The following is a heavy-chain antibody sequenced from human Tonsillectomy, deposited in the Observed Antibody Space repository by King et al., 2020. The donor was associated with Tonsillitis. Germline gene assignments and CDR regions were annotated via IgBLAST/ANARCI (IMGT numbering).Heavy chain of an antibody. CDR3: VKDRSSRTMNPTPGLYEY. V-gene: IGHV3-9*01. CDR2: VNWNTGTI. J-gene: IGHJ4*02. CDR1: GFTFDDYA. Sequence: VQLVESGGGLVQPGRSLRLSCTASGFTFDDYAMHWVRQVPGKGLEWVSGVNWNTGTIGYADSVKGRFTISRDNAKKSLYLQMNSLRAEDSGVYYCVKDRSSRTMNPTPGLYEYWGQGTLVTVSS. D-gene: IGHD3-22*01.